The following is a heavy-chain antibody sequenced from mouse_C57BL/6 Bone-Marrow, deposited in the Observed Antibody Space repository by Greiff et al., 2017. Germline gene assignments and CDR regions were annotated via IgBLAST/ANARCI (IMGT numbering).Heavy chain of an antibody. V-gene: IGHV1-64*01. CDR3: ARVHYYGSSYWYFDV. CDR2: IHPNSGST. Sequence: HVQLQQPGAELVKPGASVKLSCKASGYTFTSYWMHWVKQRPGQGLEWIGMIHPNSGSTNYNEKFKSKATLTVDKSSSTAYMQLSSLTSEDSAVYYCARVHYYGSSYWYFDVWGTGTTVTVSA. D-gene: IGHD1-1*01. J-gene: IGHJ1*03. CDR1: GYTFTSYW.